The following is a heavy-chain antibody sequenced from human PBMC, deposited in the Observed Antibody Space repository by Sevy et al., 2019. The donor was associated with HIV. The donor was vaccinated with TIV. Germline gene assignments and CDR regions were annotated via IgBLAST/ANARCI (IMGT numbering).Heavy chain of an antibody. J-gene: IGHJ6*02. CDR1: GFTFSSYS. CDR3: ARDLVPIAAAGTSYYYYGMDV. Sequence: GGSLRLSCAASGFTFSSYSMNWVRQAPGKGLEWVSSISSSSSYIYYADSVKGRFTISRDNAKNSLYLQMNSLRAEDTAVYYCARDLVPIAAAGTSYYYYGMDVWGHGTTVTVSS. D-gene: IGHD6-13*01. V-gene: IGHV3-21*01. CDR2: ISSSSSYI.